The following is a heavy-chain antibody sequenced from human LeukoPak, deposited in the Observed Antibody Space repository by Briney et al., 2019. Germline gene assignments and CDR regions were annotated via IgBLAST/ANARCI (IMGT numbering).Heavy chain of an antibody. CDR2: ITPNNSDT. V-gene: IGHV5-51*01. CDR1: GTSFTNNW. D-gene: IGHD3-22*01. J-gene: IGHJ4*02. Sequence: GAAPETSYESDGTSFTNNWISWGRPMRRRRVEWSGIITPNNSDTQYRPPFHGQVTISVDKSITTASLQWSSLEASDTAKYYCAKRRNAVYDTRPWDPDYWGQGTLVTVSS. CDR3: AKRRNAVYDTRPWDPDY.